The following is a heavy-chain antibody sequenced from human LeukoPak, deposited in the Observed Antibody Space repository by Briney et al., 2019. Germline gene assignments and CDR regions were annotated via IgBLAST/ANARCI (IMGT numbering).Heavy chain of an antibody. D-gene: IGHD2/OR15-2a*01. CDR2: INPSGGGT. J-gene: IGHJ4*02. Sequence: APVKVSCKASGYTFTNYFMHWVRQAPGQGLEWMGVINPSGGGTTYAQRFQGRVTITRDTSTSTVHMELSSLRSEDTAVYYCARGQNKCLGHWGQGTLVTVSS. CDR1: GYTFTNYF. V-gene: IGHV1-46*01. CDR3: ARGQNKCLGH.